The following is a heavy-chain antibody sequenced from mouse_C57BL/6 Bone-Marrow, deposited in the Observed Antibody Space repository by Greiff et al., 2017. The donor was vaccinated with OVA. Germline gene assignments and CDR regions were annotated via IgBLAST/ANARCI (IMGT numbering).Heavy chain of an antibody. D-gene: IGHD1-1*01. CDR2: INPGSGGT. Sequence: QVQLQQSGAELVRPGTSVQVSCKASGYAFTNYLIEWVKQRPGQGLEWIGVINPGSGGTNYNEKFKGKATLTADKSSSTAYMQRSSLTSEDSAVYFCARSFHYYGSSYYAMDYWGQGTSVTVSS. CDR3: ARSFHYYGSSYYAMDY. CDR1: GYAFTNYL. V-gene: IGHV1-54*01. J-gene: IGHJ4*01.